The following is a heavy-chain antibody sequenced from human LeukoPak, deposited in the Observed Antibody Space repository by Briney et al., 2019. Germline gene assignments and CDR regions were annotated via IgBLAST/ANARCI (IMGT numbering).Heavy chain of an antibody. CDR3: AARGYSYGYWAFDI. CDR1: GYTFTGYY. CDR2: INPNSGGT. V-gene: IGHV1-2*02. Sequence: ASVKVSCKASGYTFTGYYMHWVRQAPGQGLEWMGWINPNSGGTNYAQKFQGRVTMTRDTSISTAYMELSRLRSDDTAVYYCAARGYSYGYWAFDIWGQGTMVTVSS. D-gene: IGHD5-18*01. J-gene: IGHJ3*02.